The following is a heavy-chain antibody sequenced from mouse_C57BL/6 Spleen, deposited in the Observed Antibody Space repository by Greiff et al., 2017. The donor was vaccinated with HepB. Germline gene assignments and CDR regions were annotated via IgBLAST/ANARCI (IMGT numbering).Heavy chain of an antibody. Sequence: EVMLVESGPELVKPGASVKISCKASGYSFTGYYMNWVKQSPEKSLEWIGEINPSTGGTTYNQKFKAKATLTVDKSSSTAYMQLKSLTSEDSAVYYCARGPGPFAYWGQGTLVTVSA. V-gene: IGHV1-42*01. CDR1: GYSFTGYY. CDR2: INPSTGGT. CDR3: ARGPGPFAY. D-gene: IGHD3-2*02. J-gene: IGHJ3*01.